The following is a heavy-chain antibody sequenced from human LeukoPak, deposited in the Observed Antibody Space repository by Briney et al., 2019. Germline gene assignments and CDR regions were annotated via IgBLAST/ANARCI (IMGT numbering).Heavy chain of an antibody. J-gene: IGHJ4*02. D-gene: IGHD3-16*01. CDR1: GFTFDDYY. Sequence: GGSLRLSCAASGFTFDDYYMHWVRQVPGKGLEWVSGISWNSFNIGYADSVKGRFTISRDSVENSLYLQMNSLRPEDTALYYCAKGAVWGSYTGEWDWGQGTLVTVSS. V-gene: IGHV3-9*01. CDR2: ISWNSFNI. CDR3: AKGAVWGSYTGEWD.